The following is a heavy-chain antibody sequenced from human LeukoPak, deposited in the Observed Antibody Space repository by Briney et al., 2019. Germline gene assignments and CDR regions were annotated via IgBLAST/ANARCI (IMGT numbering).Heavy chain of an antibody. D-gene: IGHD3-16*01. V-gene: IGHV1-18*01. J-gene: IGHJ4*02. CDR3: ARLPIPLGEGHFDY. CDR2: ISAYNGNT. Sequence: ASVKVSCKASGYTFTSYGISWVRQAPGQGLEWMGWISAYNGNTNYAQKLQGRVTMTTDTSTSTAYMELRSLRSDDTAVYYCARLPIPLGEGHFDYWGQGTLVTVSS. CDR1: GYTFTSYG.